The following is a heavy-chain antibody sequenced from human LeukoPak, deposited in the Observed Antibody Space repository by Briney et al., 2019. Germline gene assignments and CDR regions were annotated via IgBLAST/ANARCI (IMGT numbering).Heavy chain of an antibody. J-gene: IGHJ4*02. D-gene: IGHD3-22*01. V-gene: IGHV1-2*04. Sequence: GASVKVSCKASGYTFTGYYMHWVRQAPGQGLEWMGWINPNSGGTNYAQRFQGWVTMTRDTSISTAYMELSRLRSDDTAVYYCARSPPVGYYYDSSGPHLFDYWGQGTLVTVSS. CDR2: INPNSGGT. CDR3: ARSPPVGYYYDSSGPHLFDY. CDR1: GYTFTGYY.